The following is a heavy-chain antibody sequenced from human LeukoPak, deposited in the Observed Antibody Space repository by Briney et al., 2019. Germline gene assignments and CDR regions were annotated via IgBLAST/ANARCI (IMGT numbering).Heavy chain of an antibody. J-gene: IGHJ4*02. CDR2: INHSGST. V-gene: IGHV4-34*01. CDR3: APPPIAAAGN. Sequence: SETLSLTCAVYGGSFSDYYWSWIRQPPGKGLEWIGEINHSGSTNYNPSLKSRVTISVDTSKNQFSLKLSSVTAADTAVYYCAPPPIAAAGNWGQGTLVTVSS. D-gene: IGHD6-13*01. CDR1: GGSFSDYY.